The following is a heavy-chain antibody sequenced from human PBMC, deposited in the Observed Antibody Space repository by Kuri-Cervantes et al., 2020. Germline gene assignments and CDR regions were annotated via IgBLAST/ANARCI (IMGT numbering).Heavy chain of an antibody. J-gene: IGHJ4*02. D-gene: IGHD3-22*01. Sequence: SETLSLTCTVSGGSISSYYWSWIRQPPGKGLEWIGYIYYSGSTNYNPSLKSRVTISVDTSKNQFSLKLSSVTAADTAVYYCARRGYYDRPGGYFDYWGQGTLVTVSS. CDR3: ARRGYYDRPGGYFDY. CDR1: GGSISSYY. V-gene: IGHV4-59*08. CDR2: IYYSGST.